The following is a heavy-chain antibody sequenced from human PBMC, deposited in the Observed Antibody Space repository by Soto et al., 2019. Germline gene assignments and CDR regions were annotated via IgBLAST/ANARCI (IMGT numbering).Heavy chain of an antibody. V-gene: IGHV3-7*03. CDR3: ARIYESSGVGEDYFDY. J-gene: IGHJ4*02. CDR2: IKQDGSEK. CDR1: GFTFSSYW. Sequence: GGSLRLSCAASGFTFSSYWMSWVRQAPGKGLEWVANIKQDGSEKYYVDSVKGRFTISRDNAKNSLYLQMNSLRAEDTAVYYCARIYESSGVGEDYFDYWGQGTLVTVSS. D-gene: IGHD3-22*01.